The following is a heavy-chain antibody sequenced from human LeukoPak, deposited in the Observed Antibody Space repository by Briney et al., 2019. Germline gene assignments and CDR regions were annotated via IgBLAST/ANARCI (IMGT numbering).Heavy chain of an antibody. CDR2: IYYSGSA. CDR3: ARDMNEDWNPMYNWFDP. CDR1: GGSLSSYY. D-gene: IGHD1-1*01. Sequence: SETLSLTCTVSGGSLSSYYWSWIRQPPGKGLEWIGFIYYSGSAIYNPSLKSRVTISVDTSKNQFSLKLSSVTAADTAVYYCARDMNEDWNPMYNWFDPWGQGTLVTVSS. J-gene: IGHJ5*02. V-gene: IGHV4-59*12.